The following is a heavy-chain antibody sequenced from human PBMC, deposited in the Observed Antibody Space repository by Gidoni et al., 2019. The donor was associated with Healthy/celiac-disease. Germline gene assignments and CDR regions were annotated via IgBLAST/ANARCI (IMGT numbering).Heavy chain of an antibody. CDR2: IRSKAYGGTT. V-gene: IGHV3-49*05. CDR3: TREGRVRDIVVGEAFDI. CDR1: GFTFGDYV. Sequence: EVQLVESGGGLVKPGRSLRLSCTPSGFTFGDYVMSWFRQAPGKGLEWVGFIRSKAYGGTTEYAASVKGRFTISRDDSKSIAYLQMNSLKTEDTAVYYCTREGRVRDIVVGEAFDIWGQGTMVTVSS. D-gene: IGHD2-2*01. J-gene: IGHJ3*02.